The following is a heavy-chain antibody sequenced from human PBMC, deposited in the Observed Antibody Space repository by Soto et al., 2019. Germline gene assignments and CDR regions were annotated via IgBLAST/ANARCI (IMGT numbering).Heavy chain of an antibody. CDR1: GFSLNTYGVG. CDR2: IYWDDDK. V-gene: IGHV2-5*02. J-gene: IGHJ4*02. Sequence: QITLKESGPTLVKPTQTLTLTCTFSGFSLNTYGVGVGWIRQPPGKALEWLALIYWDDDKRYSPSLKSRLTITKDTSKSHVVLTMTKMDPVDTVTYYCARALGSWGAYYFDSWGQGTLVTVSS. CDR3: ARALGSWGAYYFDS. D-gene: IGHD3-16*01.